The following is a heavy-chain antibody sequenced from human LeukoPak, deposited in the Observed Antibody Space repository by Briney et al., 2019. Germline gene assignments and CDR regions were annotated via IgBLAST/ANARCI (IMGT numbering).Heavy chain of an antibody. Sequence: ASVRVSCKASGYTFTSYGISWVRQAPGQGLEWMGWISAYNGNTNYAQKLQGRVTMTTDTSTSTAYMELRSLRSDDTAVYYCARDGPHYYGSGSYCWFDPWGQGTLVTVSS. CDR3: ARDGPHYYGSGSYCWFDP. D-gene: IGHD3-10*01. V-gene: IGHV1-18*01. J-gene: IGHJ5*02. CDR1: GYTFTSYG. CDR2: ISAYNGNT.